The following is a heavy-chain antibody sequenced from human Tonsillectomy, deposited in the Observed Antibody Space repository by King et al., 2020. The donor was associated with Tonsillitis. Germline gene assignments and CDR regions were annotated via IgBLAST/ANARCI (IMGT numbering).Heavy chain of an antibody. CDR2: TYYRSKWYN. CDR1: GDIVSSNSAA. D-gene: IGHD6-13*01. J-gene: IGHJ3*02. V-gene: IGHV6-1*01. CDR3: ARDQRAAAGLHTFDI. Sequence: VQLPQSGPGLVKPSQTLSLTCALSGDIVSSNSAAWHWIRQSPSRGLEWLGRTYYRSKWYNDYALSVKSRITINPDTSKNQFSLQLNSVTPEDTAVYYCARDQRAAAGLHTFDIWGQGTKVTVSS.